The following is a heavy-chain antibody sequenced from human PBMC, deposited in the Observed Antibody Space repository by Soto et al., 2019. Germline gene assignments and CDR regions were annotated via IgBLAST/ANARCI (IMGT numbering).Heavy chain of an antibody. J-gene: IGHJ4*02. CDR3: ARDISDYYDSSGYFPAY. Sequence: PPVKVSCKASGYTFTSYGISWVRQAPGQGLEWMGIINPSGGSTNYAQKFQGRVTLTSDTSTSTVYMELSNLRSEDTAMYYCARDISDYYDSSGYFPAYWGQGTLVNVSS. V-gene: IGHV1-46*01. CDR1: GYTFTSYG. D-gene: IGHD3-22*01. CDR2: INPSGGST.